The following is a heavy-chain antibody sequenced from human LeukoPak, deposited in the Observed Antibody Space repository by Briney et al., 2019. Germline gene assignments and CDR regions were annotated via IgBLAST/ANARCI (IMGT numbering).Heavy chain of an antibody. CDR1: GGTFLSHI. CDR3: ARVNLRGSNYNWFDP. CDR2: ITPVIETA. V-gene: IGHV1-69*08. J-gene: IGHJ5*02. Sequence: GASVKVSCKTSGGTFLSHIFSWVRQAPGHGLEWMGKITPVIETAKYAQTFQGRVSIYTDKDTTTVYMDLSGLRPDDTADYYCARVNLRGSNYNWFDPWGQGTRVIVSS. D-gene: IGHD3-10*01.